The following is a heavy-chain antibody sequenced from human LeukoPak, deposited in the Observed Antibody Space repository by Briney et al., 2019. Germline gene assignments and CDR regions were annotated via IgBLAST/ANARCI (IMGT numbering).Heavy chain of an antibody. Sequence: PSETLSLTCTVSGGSISSYYWSWIRQPAGKGLEWIGRIYTSGSTNYNPSLKSRVTMSVDTSKNQFSLKLSSVTAADTAVYYCARDNGSGSYYLPNYYGMDVWGQGTTVTVSS. CDR2: IYTSGST. J-gene: IGHJ6*02. D-gene: IGHD3-10*01. CDR1: GGSISSYY. CDR3: ARDNGSGSYYLPNYYGMDV. V-gene: IGHV4-4*07.